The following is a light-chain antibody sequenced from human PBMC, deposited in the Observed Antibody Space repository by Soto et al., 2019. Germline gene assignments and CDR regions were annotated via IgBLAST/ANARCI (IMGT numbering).Light chain of an antibody. CDR2: GAS. J-gene: IGKJ5*01. Sequence: EIVMTQSPATLSVSPGERATLSCRASQSVRSSFLAWYQQKPGQAPSLLIYGASTRATGIPARFSGSGSGTEFTLTINSLQSEDFAVYYCQQYSNWPLTFGGGTRLEIK. V-gene: IGKV3-15*01. CDR3: QQYSNWPLT. CDR1: QSVRSSF.